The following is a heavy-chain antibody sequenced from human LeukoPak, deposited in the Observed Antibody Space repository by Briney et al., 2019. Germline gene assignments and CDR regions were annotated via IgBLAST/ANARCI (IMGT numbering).Heavy chain of an antibody. D-gene: IGHD5-18*01. J-gene: IGHJ4*02. V-gene: IGHV3-74*01. CDR3: ILDFGLWIQRYYFDY. Sequence: GGSLRLSCAASGFTFSSYWMHWVRQAPGKGLVWVSRINSDGSSTSYADSVKGRFTISRDNAKNTLYLQMNSLRAEDTGVYYCILDFGLWIQRYYFDYWGQGTLVTVSS. CDR1: GFTFSSYW. CDR2: INSDGSST.